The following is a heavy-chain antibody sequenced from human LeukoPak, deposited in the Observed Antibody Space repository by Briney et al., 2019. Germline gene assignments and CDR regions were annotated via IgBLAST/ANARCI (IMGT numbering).Heavy chain of an antibody. J-gene: IGHJ4*02. CDR2: TYYGGTAYYNPAIYNPSLT. V-gene: IGHV4-39*01. Sequence: SETLSLTCTVSGGSIGSGSFYWGWIRQPPGKGLEWIGNTYYGGTAYYNPAIYNPSLTYSKPSLQSRVSISLDTSKNQVSLNLTSVTASDTAVYFCARQTPYLWGSYRPDYLDSWGQGILVTVSS. CDR1: GGSIGSGSFY. CDR3: ARQTPYLWGSYRPDYLDS. D-gene: IGHD3-16*02.